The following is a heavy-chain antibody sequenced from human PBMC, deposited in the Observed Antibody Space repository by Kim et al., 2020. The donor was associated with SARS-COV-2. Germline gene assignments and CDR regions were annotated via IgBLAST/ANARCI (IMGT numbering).Heavy chain of an antibody. J-gene: IGHJ6*02. CDR2: ISYDGSNK. CDR1: GFTLSSYG. Sequence: GGSLRLSCAASGFTLSSYGMHWVRQAPGKGLEWVAVISYDGSNKYYADSVKGRFTISRDNSKNTLYLQMNSLRAEDTAVYYCAKDSEPGYCSSTSCPGYYYYYGMDVWGQGTTVTVSS. CDR3: AKDSEPGYCSSTSCPGYYYYYGMDV. D-gene: IGHD2-2*01. V-gene: IGHV3-30*18.